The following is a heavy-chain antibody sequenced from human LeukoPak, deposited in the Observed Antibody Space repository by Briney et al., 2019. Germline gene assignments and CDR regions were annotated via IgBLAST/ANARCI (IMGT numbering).Heavy chain of an antibody. CDR1: GDSISSRGYY. CDR3: ARGVPYSSGHGDFDC. J-gene: IGHJ4*02. CDR2: VYYSGGT. Sequence: SETLSLTCTVSGDSISSRGYYWGWVRQPPGKGLDWIGSVYYSGGTYTTPSPKSRFAIYVDTSSNQFSVQLTSVTAADTAVYYCARGVPYSSGHGDFDCWGQGALVTVSS. V-gene: IGHV4-39*02. D-gene: IGHD3-22*01.